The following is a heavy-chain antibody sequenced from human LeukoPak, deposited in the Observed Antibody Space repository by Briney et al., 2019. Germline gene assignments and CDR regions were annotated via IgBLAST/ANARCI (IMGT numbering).Heavy chain of an antibody. CDR2: IRGGGFSR. CDR3: AKHKGGGLGNDAFDM. CDR1: GFSLRTYA. J-gene: IGHJ3*02. Sequence: GGSLRLSGVVSGFSLRTYAMSWFRQAPGKGLEWVTTIRGGGFSRYYADSVKGRVSISRDDSKNTVSLEVDNLGVEDTAIYYCAKHKGGGLGNDAFDMWGPGTMLIVSS. D-gene: IGHD2-15*01. V-gene: IGHV3-23*01.